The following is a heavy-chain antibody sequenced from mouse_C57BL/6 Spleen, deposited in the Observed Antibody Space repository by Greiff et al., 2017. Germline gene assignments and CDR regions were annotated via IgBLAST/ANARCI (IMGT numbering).Heavy chain of an antibody. CDR3: ARPLYYGSSYCFDY. J-gene: IGHJ2*01. CDR2: INPSNGGT. Sequence: VQLQQPGTELVKPGASVKLSCKASGYTFTSSWMHWVKQRPGQGLEWIGNINPSNGGTNYNEKFKSKATLTADKSSSTAYMQLSSLTSEDSAVYYCARPLYYGSSYCFDYWGQGTTLTVSS. D-gene: IGHD1-1*01. V-gene: IGHV1-53*01. CDR1: GYTFTSSW.